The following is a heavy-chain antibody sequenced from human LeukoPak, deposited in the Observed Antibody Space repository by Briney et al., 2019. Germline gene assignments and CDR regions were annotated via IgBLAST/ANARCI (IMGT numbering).Heavy chain of an antibody. CDR3: AREYLRAFDI. V-gene: IGHV4-59*11. Sequence: SETLSLTCTVSGGSISSHYWSWIRQPPGKGLEWIGYIYYSGSTNYNPSLKSRVTISVDTSKNQFSLKLSSVTAADTAVYYCAREYLRAFDIWGQGTMVTVSS. CDR1: GGSISSHY. D-gene: IGHD2-2*02. J-gene: IGHJ3*02. CDR2: IYYSGST.